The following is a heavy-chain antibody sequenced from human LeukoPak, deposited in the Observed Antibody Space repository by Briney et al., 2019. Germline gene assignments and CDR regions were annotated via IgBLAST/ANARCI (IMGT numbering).Heavy chain of an antibody. CDR1: GGSISSYY. D-gene: IGHD1-26*01. J-gene: IGHJ4*02. V-gene: IGHV4-59*08. CDR3: ARRAIVGAFFDY. Sequence: SETLSLTCTVSGGSISSYYWSWIRQPPGEGVEGMVYIYYSGSPNYNPSLKSRVTISVDTSKNQFSLKLSSVTAADTAVYSCARRAIVGAFFDYWGQGTLVTVSS. CDR2: IYYSGSP.